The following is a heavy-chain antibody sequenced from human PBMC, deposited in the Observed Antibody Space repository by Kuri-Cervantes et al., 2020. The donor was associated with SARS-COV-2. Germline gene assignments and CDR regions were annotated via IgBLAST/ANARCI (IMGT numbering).Heavy chain of an antibody. CDR2: ISGSGGST. V-gene: IGHV3-23*01. D-gene: IGHD1-26*01. CDR3: AKGVGATR. Sequence: ESLKISCAASGFTFSSYAMSWVRQAPGKGLEWVSAISGSGGSTYYADSVRGRFTISRDNFKNTLYLQMNSLRAEDTAVYYCAKGVGATRWGQGTLVTVSS. J-gene: IGHJ4*02. CDR1: GFTFSSYA.